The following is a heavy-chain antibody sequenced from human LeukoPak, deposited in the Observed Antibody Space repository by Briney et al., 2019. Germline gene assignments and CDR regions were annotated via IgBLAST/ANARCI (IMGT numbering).Heavy chain of an antibody. V-gene: IGHV1-2*02. Sequence: ASVKVSCKASGYTFTGYYMHWVRQAPGQGLEWMGWINPNSGGTNYAQKFQGRVTMTRDTSISTAYMELSRLRSDDTAVYYCARDLGVIRIAAAGTFYFDYWGQGTLVTVSS. J-gene: IGHJ4*02. D-gene: IGHD6-13*01. CDR3: ARDLGVIRIAAAGTFYFDY. CDR2: INPNSGGT. CDR1: GYTFTGYY.